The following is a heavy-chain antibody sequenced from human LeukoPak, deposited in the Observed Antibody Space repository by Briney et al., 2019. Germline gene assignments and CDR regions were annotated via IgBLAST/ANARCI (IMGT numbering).Heavy chain of an antibody. V-gene: IGHV4-34*01. D-gene: IGHD6-19*01. Sequence: SETLSLTCAVYGGSFSGYYWSWLRQPPGKGLEWIGEINHSGSTNYNPSLKSRVTISVDTSKNQFSLKLSSVTAADTAVYYCAVVGRAVAGIIDYWGQGTLVTVSS. CDR2: INHSGST. CDR3: AVVGRAVAGIIDY. CDR1: GGSFSGYY. J-gene: IGHJ4*02.